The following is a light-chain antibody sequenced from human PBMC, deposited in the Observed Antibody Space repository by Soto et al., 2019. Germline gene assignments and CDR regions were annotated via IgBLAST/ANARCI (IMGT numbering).Light chain of an antibody. CDR2: EVS. J-gene: IGLJ1*01. CDR3: RSYTSSSTYV. V-gene: IGLV2-14*01. Sequence: QSALTQPASVSGSPGQSITISCTGTSSDVGGYNYVSWYQQHPGKAPKLMIYEVSNRPSGVSNRFSGSKSGNTASLTISGLHAEDEADYYCRSYTSSSTYVFGTGTQLTVL. CDR1: SSDVGGYNY.